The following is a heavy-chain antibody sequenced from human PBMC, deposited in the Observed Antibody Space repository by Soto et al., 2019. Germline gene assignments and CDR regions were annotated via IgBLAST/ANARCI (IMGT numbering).Heavy chain of an antibody. CDR2: INPILSMS. J-gene: IGHJ4*02. Sequence: QVQLVQSGAEVRKPGSSVKVSCMASGDTFSFYSIHWVRQAPGLGLEWMGRINPILSMSNYAQRFQGRVTMTADKSTSTAYMKLSGLRSEDTAIYYCASSYGSGYRAFDYWGQGALVTVSS. CDR3: ASSYGSGYRAFDY. D-gene: IGHD3-10*01. V-gene: IGHV1-69*02. CDR1: GDTFSFYS.